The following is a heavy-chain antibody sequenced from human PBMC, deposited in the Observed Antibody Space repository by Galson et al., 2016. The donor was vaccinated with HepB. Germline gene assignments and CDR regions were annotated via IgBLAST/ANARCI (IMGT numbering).Heavy chain of an antibody. J-gene: IGHJ5*02. D-gene: IGHD3-10*01. Sequence: SVKVSCKASGGAFSSYAVSWVRQAPGQGLEWMGGILPISGTTNYAQKFQGRVTITADKSTGTTYMELSSLRSEDTAMYFCARERVRGTLLWFGELLDLWGQGTLVSASS. CDR1: GGAFSSYA. CDR2: ILPISGTT. V-gene: IGHV1-69*06. CDR3: ARERVRGTLLWFGELLDL.